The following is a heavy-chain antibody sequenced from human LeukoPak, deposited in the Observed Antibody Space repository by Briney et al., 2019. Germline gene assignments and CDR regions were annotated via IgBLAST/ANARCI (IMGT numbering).Heavy chain of an antibody. D-gene: IGHD3-22*01. CDR2: ISGSGGST. CDR3: AKDPGDSSGYFRVFDY. J-gene: IGHJ4*02. V-gene: IGHV3-23*01. CDR1: GFTFSSYA. Sequence: GGSLRLSCAASGFTFSSYAMSWVRQAPGKGLEGGAAISGSGGSTYYADSVKGRFTISRDNSKNTLYLQMNSLRAEDTAVYYCAKDPGDSSGYFRVFDYWGQGTLVTVSS.